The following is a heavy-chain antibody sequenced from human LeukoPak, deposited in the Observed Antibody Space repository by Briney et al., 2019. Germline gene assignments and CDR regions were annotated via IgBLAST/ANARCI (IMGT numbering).Heavy chain of an antibody. D-gene: IGHD4-23*01. J-gene: IGHJ4*02. CDR2: IWYDGSNK. V-gene: IGHV3-33*01. CDR3: AREGPRGNSQFDY. CDR1: GFTFSSYG. Sequence: GGSLRLPCVASGFTFSSYGMHWVRQVPGKGLEWVALIWYDGSNKYYSDSVKGRFTISRDNSKNTLYLQMNSLRAEDTAVYYCAREGPRGNSQFDYWGQGTLVTVSS.